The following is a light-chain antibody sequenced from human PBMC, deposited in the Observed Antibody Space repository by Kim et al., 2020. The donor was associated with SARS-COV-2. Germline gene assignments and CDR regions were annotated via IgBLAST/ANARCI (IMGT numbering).Light chain of an antibody. Sequence: QSVLTQPPSASGTPGQRVTISCSGSRSNIGSNNVNWYQQLPGTAPKLLMYNNNQRPSGVPDRFSGSKSGTSASLAISGLQSEDEADYYCAAWDDSLNGVFGGGTQLTVL. CDR1: RSNIGSNN. CDR3: AAWDDSLNGV. CDR2: NNN. V-gene: IGLV1-44*01. J-gene: IGLJ3*02.